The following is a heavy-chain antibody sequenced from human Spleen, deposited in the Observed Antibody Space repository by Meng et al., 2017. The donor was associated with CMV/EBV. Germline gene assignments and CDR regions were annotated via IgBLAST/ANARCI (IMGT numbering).Heavy chain of an antibody. J-gene: IGHJ6*02. Sequence: GESLKISCAASGFTFTTHTLTWVRQAPGKGLEWVAKISGSRSFIDYAGSVKGRFTISRDNSKNTLYLQMNSLRAEDTAVYYCAKDKAAARSDHNYYYYGMDVWGQGTTVTVSS. CDR3: AKDKAAARSDHNYYYYGMDV. CDR2: ISGSRSFI. V-gene: IGHV3-21*01. CDR1: GFTFTTHT. D-gene: IGHD6-6*01.